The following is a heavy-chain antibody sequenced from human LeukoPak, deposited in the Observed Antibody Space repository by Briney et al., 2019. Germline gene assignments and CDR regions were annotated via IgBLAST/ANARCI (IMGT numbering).Heavy chain of an antibody. Sequence: GGSLRLSCAASGFTVSSNHMSWVRQTPGQGRLEWVSVIYNDGRTFYTGSVTGRFTISRDNSENTLYLQMNSLRAEDTAVYYCARGQIYGTGSYFFDHWGQGTLVTVSS. V-gene: IGHV3-66*01. J-gene: IGHJ4*02. D-gene: IGHD3-10*01. CDR3: ARGQIYGTGSYFFDH. CDR1: GFTVSSNH. CDR2: IYNDGRT.